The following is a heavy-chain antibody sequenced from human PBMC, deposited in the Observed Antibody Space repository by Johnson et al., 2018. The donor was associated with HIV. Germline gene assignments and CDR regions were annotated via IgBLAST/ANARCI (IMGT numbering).Heavy chain of an antibody. D-gene: IGHD1-26*01. J-gene: IGHJ3*02. CDR1: GFTFSSYG. Sequence: QLVESGGGVVQPGWSLRLSCAASGFTFSSYGMHWVRQAPGKGLEWVAFILYDGSNKYYADSVKGRFTISSDYSKTPLYLQMNSLRAEETAVYYCSGGRDLRAFDTWGQGTMVTVSS. V-gene: IGHV3-30*02. CDR3: SGGRDLRAFDT. CDR2: ILYDGSNK.